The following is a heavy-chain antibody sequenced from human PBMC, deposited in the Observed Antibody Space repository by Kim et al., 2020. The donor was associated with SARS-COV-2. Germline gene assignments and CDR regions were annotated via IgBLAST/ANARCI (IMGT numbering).Heavy chain of an antibody. Sequence: SETLSLTCTVSGGSISSGGYYWSWIRQHPGKGLEWIGYIYYSGSTYYNPSLKSRVTISVDTSKNQFSLKLSSVTAADTAVYYCARVTFVVVPTRTDWFDPWGQGTLVTVSS. CDR2: IYYSGST. J-gene: IGHJ5*02. D-gene: IGHD2-2*01. V-gene: IGHV4-31*03. CDR3: ARVTFVVVPTRTDWFDP. CDR1: GGSISSGGYY.